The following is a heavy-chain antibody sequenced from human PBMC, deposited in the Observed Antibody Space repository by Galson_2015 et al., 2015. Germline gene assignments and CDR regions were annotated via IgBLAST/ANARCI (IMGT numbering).Heavy chain of an antibody. D-gene: IGHD4-11*01. V-gene: IGHV1-46*01. J-gene: IGHJ4*02. CDR3: ARAADQYFDY. Sequence: SVKVSCKAFGHTFTTSVYMHWVRQAPGQGLEWMGIINPSDGIANYTQNFQGRVTMTRDTSTSTVYIEVSSLRSEDTAVYYCARAADQYFDYWGQGTPVTVSS. CDR1: GHTFTTSVY. CDR2: INPSDGIA.